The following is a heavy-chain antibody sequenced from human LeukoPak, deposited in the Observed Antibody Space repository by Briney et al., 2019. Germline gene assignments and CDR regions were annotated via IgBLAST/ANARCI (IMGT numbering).Heavy chain of an antibody. J-gene: IGHJ3*02. V-gene: IGHV4-59*01. CDR3: ARGLLGYSSSWLGVAFDI. Sequence: SETLSLTCTVSGGSLSDYYWTWIRQPPEKGLEWVGYIYYSGSTNYNPSLKSRLTISVDTSKSQFSLKLSSVTAADTAVYYCARGLLGYSSSWLGVAFDIWGQGTMVSVSS. CDR2: IYYSGST. CDR1: GGSLSDYY. D-gene: IGHD6-13*01.